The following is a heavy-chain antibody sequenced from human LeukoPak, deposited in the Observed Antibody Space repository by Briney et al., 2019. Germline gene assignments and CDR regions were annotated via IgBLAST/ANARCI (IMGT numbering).Heavy chain of an antibody. D-gene: IGHD5-18*01. CDR1: GGSISSYY. Sequence: SETLSLTCTVSGGSISSYYWSWIRQPAGKGLEWIGRIYTSGSTNYNPSLKSRVTMSVDTSKNQFSPKLSSVTAADTAVYYCARGDTAMVTGDYWGQGTLVTVSS. J-gene: IGHJ4*02. V-gene: IGHV4-4*07. CDR3: ARGDTAMVTGDY. CDR2: IYTSGST.